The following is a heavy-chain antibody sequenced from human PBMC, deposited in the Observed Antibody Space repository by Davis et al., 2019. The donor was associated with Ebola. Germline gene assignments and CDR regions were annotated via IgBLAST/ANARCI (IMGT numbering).Heavy chain of an antibody. CDR2: IYYSGST. CDR3: ARDSGHH. V-gene: IGHV4-39*07. D-gene: IGHD3-10*01. CDR1: GGSISSSSYY. J-gene: IGHJ5*02. Sequence: PSETLSLTCTVSGGSISSSSYYWGWIRQPPGKGLEWIGSIYYSGSTYYNPSLKSRVTISVDTSKNQFSLKLSSVTAADTAVYYCARDSGHHWGQGTLVTVSS.